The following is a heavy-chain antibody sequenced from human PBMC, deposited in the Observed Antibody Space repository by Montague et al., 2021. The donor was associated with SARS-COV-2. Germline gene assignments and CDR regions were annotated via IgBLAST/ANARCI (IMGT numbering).Heavy chain of an antibody. CDR2: IHAGGRI. V-gene: IGHV4-61*02. CDR1: HGSISSGSQY. CDR3: AREPFQDNYYETDIRGDGFDS. Sequence: TLSLTCAVSHGSISSGSQYWSWIRQPAGKGLEWLGRIHAGGRITYSPSLKSRVAISVDTSRNQFALKLTSVTAAGTAVYFCAREPFQDNYYETDIRGDGFDSWGQGTLVTVSS. D-gene: IGHD3-22*01. J-gene: IGHJ4*02.